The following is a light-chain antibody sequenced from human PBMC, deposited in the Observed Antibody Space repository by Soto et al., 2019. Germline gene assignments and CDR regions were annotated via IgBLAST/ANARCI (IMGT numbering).Light chain of an antibody. V-gene: IGKV1-5*01. CDR1: ESISNW. J-gene: IGKJ1*01. CDR2: HAS. CDR3: QQYRTYP. Sequence: IQLTQSPTTLPASVGDRVTLTCRASESISNWLAWYQQRPGTAPKLLIYHASILETAVPSRFSGNGSGTEFTLPIRSLQTGDLATYYRQQYRTYPFGQGSRVEI.